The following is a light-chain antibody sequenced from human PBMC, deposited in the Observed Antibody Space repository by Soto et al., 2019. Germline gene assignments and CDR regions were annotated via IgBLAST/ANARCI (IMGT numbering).Light chain of an antibody. CDR1: QDISPW. J-gene: IGKJ4*02. CDR2: KAS. V-gene: IGKV1-5*03. CDR3: QKYSHAPLT. Sequence: DIQMTQSPSTLSASIGDRVTITCRASQDISPWLAWYQQKPGRAPKLLIYKASTLQSGVPSRFTGSGSGTEFTLTISSLQPDDAATYYCQKYSHAPLTFGGGTKVDIK.